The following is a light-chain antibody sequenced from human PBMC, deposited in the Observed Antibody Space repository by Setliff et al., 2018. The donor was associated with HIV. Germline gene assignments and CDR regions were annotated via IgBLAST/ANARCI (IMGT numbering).Light chain of an antibody. CDR1: SSNIGAGFA. CDR2: GDN. J-gene: IGLJ1*01. CDR3: CSYAGSYTYI. Sequence: QSVLTQPPSVSGAPGQRVTISCTGSSSNIGAGFAVHWYQQLPGTAPKLLIYGDNNRPSGVPDRFSGSKSGNTASLTISGLQADDEADYYCCSYAGSYTYIFGTGTKVTVL. V-gene: IGLV1-40*01.